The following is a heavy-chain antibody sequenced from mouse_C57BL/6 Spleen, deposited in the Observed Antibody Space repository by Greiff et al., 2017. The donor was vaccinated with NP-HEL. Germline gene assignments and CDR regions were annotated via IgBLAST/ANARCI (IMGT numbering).Heavy chain of an antibody. Sequence: EVHLVESGGGLVQPGGSLKLSCAASGFTFSDYYMYWVRQTPEKRLEWVAYISNGGGSTYYPDTVKGRFTISRDNAKNTLYLQMSRLKSEDTAMYYCARPHDYWGQGTSVTVSS. CDR3: ARPHDY. V-gene: IGHV5-12*01. J-gene: IGHJ4*01. CDR1: GFTFSDYY. CDR2: ISNGGGST.